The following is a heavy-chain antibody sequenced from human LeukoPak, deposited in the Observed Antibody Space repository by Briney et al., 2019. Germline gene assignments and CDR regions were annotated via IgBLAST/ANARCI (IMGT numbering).Heavy chain of an antibody. D-gene: IGHD2/OR15-2a*01. V-gene: IGHV3-7*01. CDR1: GFTFSVYW. J-gene: IGHJ1*01. CDR2: IKEDGSQK. CDR3: VGWASDNR. Sequence: GGSLRLSCAAPGFTFSVYWMSWIRQAPGKGLEWVAHIKEDGSQKYYSGSVKGRFTISRDNAQNSLYHQMSSLRADDSAIYYCVGWASDNRWGQGTLVTVST.